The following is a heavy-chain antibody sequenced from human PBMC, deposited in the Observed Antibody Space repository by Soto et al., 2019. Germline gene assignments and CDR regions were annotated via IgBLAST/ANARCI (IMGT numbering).Heavy chain of an antibody. CDR3: ARGARWYYYGMDV. D-gene: IGHD2-15*01. V-gene: IGHV3-11*01. CDR2: ISGSGTTI. J-gene: IGHJ6*02. Sequence: QVQLVESGGGLVKPGGSLRLSCAASGFRFSDYYMNWIRQAPGKGLEWISYISGSGTTIYYADSMKGRFTISRDNANNSLYLQMNTLRAEDTAVYYCARGARWYYYGMDVWGQGTTVTVSS. CDR1: GFRFSDYY.